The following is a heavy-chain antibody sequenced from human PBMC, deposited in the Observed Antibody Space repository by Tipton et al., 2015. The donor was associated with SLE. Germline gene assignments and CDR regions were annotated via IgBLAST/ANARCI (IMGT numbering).Heavy chain of an antibody. V-gene: IGHV1-18*01. Sequence: QLVQSGAEVKKPGASVKVSCKASGYTFASHGINWVRQAPGQGLEWMGWISGYNGETIYAQKSQGRVIMTIDTSTTTVYMELRSLRSDDTAVYYCAKEGPEILGWLHWGQGTQVTVSS. CDR2: ISGYNGET. CDR3: AKEGPEILGWLH. CDR1: GYTFASHG. J-gene: IGHJ4*02. D-gene: IGHD3-16*01.